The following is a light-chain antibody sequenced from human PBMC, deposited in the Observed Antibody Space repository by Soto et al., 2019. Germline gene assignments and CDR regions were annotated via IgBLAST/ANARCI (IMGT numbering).Light chain of an antibody. CDR2: DVS. CDR3: SSYTSTNTLA. V-gene: IGLV2-11*01. Sequence: QSALTQPRSVSGSPGQSVTISCTGTSSDVGGYNYVSWYQQHPGKAPKLMIYDVSKRPSGVPDRFSGSKSGNTASLTVSGLQAEDEAHYYCSSYTSTNTLAFGGGTKLTVL. J-gene: IGLJ3*02. CDR1: SSDVGGYNY.